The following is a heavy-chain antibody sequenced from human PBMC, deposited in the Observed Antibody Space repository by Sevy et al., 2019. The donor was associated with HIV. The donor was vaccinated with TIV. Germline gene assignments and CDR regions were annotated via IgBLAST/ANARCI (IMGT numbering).Heavy chain of an antibody. CDR2: FFHSGST. CDR3: ARSRAYPRDSDDGFAN. CDR1: DASITTNY. D-gene: IGHD2-21*01. Sequence: SETLSLTCIVSDASITTNYWSWIRQALGKGLEWIGYFFHSGSTNYNRSLRSRVTISGDTSKNEFSLRLTSVTAADTAIYYCARSRAYPRDSDDGFANWGQGTMVTVSS. V-gene: IGHV4-59*01. J-gene: IGHJ3*02.